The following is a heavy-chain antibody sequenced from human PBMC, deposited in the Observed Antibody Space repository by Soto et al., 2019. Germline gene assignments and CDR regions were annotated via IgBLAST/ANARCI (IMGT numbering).Heavy chain of an antibody. V-gene: IGHV3-9*01. CDR3: AKETLQLVTPGSYYFDFMAV. Sequence: EVQVVESGGGLVQPGRSLRLSCAASGFSFDDYAMHWVRQAPGKGLEWISGITWNSGSIEYADSVKGRFTISRDNAKNSLYLQMNSLRVEDTALYYCAKETLQLVTPGSYYFDFMAVWGKGTTVTVSS. D-gene: IGHD2-21*02. CDR1: GFSFDDYA. J-gene: IGHJ6*03. CDR2: ITWNSGSI.